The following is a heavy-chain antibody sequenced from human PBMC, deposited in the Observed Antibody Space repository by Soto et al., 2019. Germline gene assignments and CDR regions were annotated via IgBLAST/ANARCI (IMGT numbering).Heavy chain of an antibody. CDR3: VRHQRYSSGWYIDY. V-gene: IGHV4-39*01. CDR2: VYYRGTT. J-gene: IGHJ4*02. D-gene: IGHD6-19*01. Sequence: SEALSLTCNVSGGSINSANYYRGWIRQPPGKGLEWIGNVYYRGTTYYNPSLKGRVTISVDTSKNQFSLKLSSVTAADSAVFFCVRHQRYSSGWYIDYWGQGTPVTVSS. CDR1: GGSINSANYY.